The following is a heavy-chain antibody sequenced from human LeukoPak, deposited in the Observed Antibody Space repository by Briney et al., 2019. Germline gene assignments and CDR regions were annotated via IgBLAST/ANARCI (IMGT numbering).Heavy chain of an antibody. V-gene: IGHV3-53*01. CDR3: ARDSEGPDTAMVGRFGY. CDR1: GFTVSSNY. D-gene: IGHD5-18*01. CDR2: IYSGGST. Sequence: PGGSLRLSCAASGFTVSSNYMSWVRQAPGKGLEWVSVIYSGGSTYYADSVKGRFTISRDNSKNTLYLQMNSLRAEDTAVYYCARDSEGPDTAMVGRFGYWGQGTLVTVSS. J-gene: IGHJ4*02.